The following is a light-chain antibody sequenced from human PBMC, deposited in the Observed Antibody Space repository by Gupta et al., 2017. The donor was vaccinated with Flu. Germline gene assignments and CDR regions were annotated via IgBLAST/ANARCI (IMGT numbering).Light chain of an antibody. CDR2: DAS. CDR1: HSVGSD. J-gene: IGKJ4*01. V-gene: IGKV3-11*01. CDR3: QQRSSRPPLT. Sequence: EIVLTQSPATLSLSPGERATLSCRASHSVGSDLAWYQQKPGQAPRLLIYDASNRATGIPARFSGSGSGTDFTLTISSLEPEDCAVYYCQQRSSRPPLTFGGGTKVENK.